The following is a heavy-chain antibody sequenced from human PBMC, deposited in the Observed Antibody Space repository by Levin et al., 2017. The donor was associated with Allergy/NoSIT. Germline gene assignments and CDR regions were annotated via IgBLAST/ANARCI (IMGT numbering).Heavy chain of an antibody. CDR2: YYNNGDT. CDR1: GDSITNSDYH. D-gene: IGHD3-16*01. V-gene: IGHV4-30-4*01. Sequence: SQTLSLTCTVSGDSITNSDYHWDWVRQSPGKGLEWIGYYYNNGDTDYNPSLEGRVTISVDTSRNQFFLRLDSVTAADPAVYYCARNGPYVYGMDVWGQGTTVTVSS. CDR3: ARNGPYVYGMDV. J-gene: IGHJ6*02.